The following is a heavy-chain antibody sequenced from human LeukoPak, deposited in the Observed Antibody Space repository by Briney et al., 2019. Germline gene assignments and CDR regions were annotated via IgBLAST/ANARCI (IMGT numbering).Heavy chain of an antibody. D-gene: IGHD6-13*01. V-gene: IGHV3-48*03. CDR2: ISSSGSTI. CDR3: AKNPYGSIRWNYFDY. CDR1: GVTFSSYE. Sequence: GGSLRLSCAASGVTFSSYEMNWVRQAPGKGLEWVSYISSSGSTIYYADSVKGRFTISRDNAKNSLYLQMNSLRAEDTAVYYCAKNPYGSIRWNYFDYWGQGTLVTVSS. J-gene: IGHJ4*02.